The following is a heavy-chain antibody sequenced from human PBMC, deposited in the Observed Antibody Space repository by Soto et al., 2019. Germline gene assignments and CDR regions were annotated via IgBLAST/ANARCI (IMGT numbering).Heavy chain of an antibody. D-gene: IGHD1-26*01. CDR3: AKAPKRSSWSFAYY. J-gene: IGHJ4*02. V-gene: IGHV3-23*01. CDR1: GFTFSSYA. CDR2: ISGSGGST. Sequence: EVQLLESGGGLVQPGGSLRLSCAASGFTFSSYAMSWVRQAPGKGLEWVSTISGSGGSTYYADSVKGRFTISRDNSKNTLYLQMNILRVEDTAVYYCAKAPKRSSWSFAYYWGQGTLVTVSS.